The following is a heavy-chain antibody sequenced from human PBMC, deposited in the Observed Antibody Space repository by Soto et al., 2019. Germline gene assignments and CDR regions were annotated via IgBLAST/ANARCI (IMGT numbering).Heavy chain of an antibody. V-gene: IGHV1-3*01. CDR3: ARGNSGAFDI. D-gene: IGHD6-19*01. J-gene: IGHJ3*02. CDR1: GYTFTSYY. Sequence: ASVKVSCTASGYTFTSYYMHWVRQAPGQRLEWMGWMNPLNGDTKYSQRFQGRLTIIRDTSASTAYMELSSLRSEDTAIYYCARGNSGAFDIWGQGTMVTVSS. CDR2: MNPLNGDT.